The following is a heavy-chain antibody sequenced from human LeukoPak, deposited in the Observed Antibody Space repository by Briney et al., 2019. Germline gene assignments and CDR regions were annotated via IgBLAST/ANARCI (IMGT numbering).Heavy chain of an antibody. V-gene: IGHV3-66*02. D-gene: IGHD5-18*01. CDR1: GFTVSSNY. J-gene: IGHJ4*02. CDR2: TYSGGST. Sequence: GGSLRLSCAASGFTVSSNYMSWVRQAPGKGLEWVSVTYSGGSTFYADSVKGRFTISRDNSKNTLYLQMNSLRAEDTAVYYCAKDVREYSYGLFDYWGQGTLVTVSS. CDR3: AKDVREYSYGLFDY.